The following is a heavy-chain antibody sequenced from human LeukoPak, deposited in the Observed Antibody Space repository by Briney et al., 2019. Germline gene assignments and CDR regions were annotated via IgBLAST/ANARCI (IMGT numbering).Heavy chain of an antibody. J-gene: IGHJ3*02. CDR3: ARGLIVVNDAFDI. CDR1: GGSIIDSSCY. Sequence: SEILSLTCTVSGGSIIDSSCYWAWIRQPPGKGLEWIGSIFYSGTTYYNSSLKSRVTISVDTSKNQFSLKLSSVTAADTAVYYCARGLIVVNDAFDIWGQGTMVTVSS. D-gene: IGHD1-26*01. CDR2: IFYSGTT. V-gene: IGHV4-39*07.